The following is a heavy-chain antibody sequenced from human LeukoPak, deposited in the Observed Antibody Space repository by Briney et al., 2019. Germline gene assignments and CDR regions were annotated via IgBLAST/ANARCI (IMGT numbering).Heavy chain of an antibody. CDR2: ISGSGGST. J-gene: IGHJ4*02. V-gene: IGHV3-23*01. CDR1: GFTFSSYA. Sequence: GGSLRLSCAASGFTFSSYAMSWVRQAPGKGLEWVSAISGSGGSTYYADSVKGRFTISRDNSKNTLYLQMNSLRDADTALYYCAKDRRGGYSYGFIDYWGQGTLVTVSS. D-gene: IGHD5-18*01. CDR3: AKDRRGGYSYGFIDY.